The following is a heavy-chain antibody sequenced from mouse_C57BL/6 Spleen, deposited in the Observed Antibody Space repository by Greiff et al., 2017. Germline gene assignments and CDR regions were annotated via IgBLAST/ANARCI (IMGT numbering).Heavy chain of an antibody. CDR2: ISSGGSYT. Sequence: EVKLVESGGDLVKPGGSLKLSCAASGFTFSSYGMSWVRQTPDKRLEWVATISSGGSYTYYPDSVKGRFTISRDNAKNTLYLQMSSLKAEDTAMYYCAKLGGFAYWGQGTLVTVSA. J-gene: IGHJ3*01. V-gene: IGHV5-6*01. CDR3: AKLGGFAY. CDR1: GFTFSSYG.